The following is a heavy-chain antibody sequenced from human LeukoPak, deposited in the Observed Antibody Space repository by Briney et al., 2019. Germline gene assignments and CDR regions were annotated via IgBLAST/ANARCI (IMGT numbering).Heavy chain of an antibody. J-gene: IGHJ4*02. D-gene: IGHD3-3*01. V-gene: IGHV4-34*01. Sequence: SETLSLTCAVYGGSFSGYYWSWIRQPPGKGLEWIGEINHSGSTNYNPSLKSRVTISVDTSKNQFSLKLSSVTAADTAVYYCARRARSMGVYDFWSGSPDYFDYWGQGTLVTVSS. CDR3: ARRARSMGVYDFWSGSPDYFDY. CDR1: GGSFSGYY. CDR2: INHSGST.